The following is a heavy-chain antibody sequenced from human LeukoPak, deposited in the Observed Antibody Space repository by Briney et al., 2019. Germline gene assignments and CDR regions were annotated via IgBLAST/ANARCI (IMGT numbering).Heavy chain of an antibody. Sequence: SETLSLTCAVYGGSFSGYYWSWIRQPPGKGLEWIGEINHSGSTNYNPSLKSRVTISVDTSKNQFSLKLSSVTAADTAVYYCARGSLYYYDTRVQSAATSKSYYYYMDVWGKGTTVTVSS. CDR2: INHSGST. CDR3: ARGSLYYYDTRVQSAATSKSYYYYMDV. CDR1: GGSFSGYY. V-gene: IGHV4-34*01. J-gene: IGHJ6*03. D-gene: IGHD3-22*01.